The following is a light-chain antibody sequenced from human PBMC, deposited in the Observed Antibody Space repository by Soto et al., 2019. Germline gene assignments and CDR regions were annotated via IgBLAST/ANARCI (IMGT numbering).Light chain of an antibody. CDR2: DAS. J-gene: IGKJ2*01. CDR3: QQYNSYWT. CDR1: QSISSW. V-gene: IGKV1-5*01. Sequence: DIQMTQSPSTLSASVGDRVTITCRASQSISSWLAWYQQKPGKAPKLLIYDASSLESGVPSRFSCSGSGTEFTLTISSLQPDDFATYYCQQYNSYWTFGQGTKLAIK.